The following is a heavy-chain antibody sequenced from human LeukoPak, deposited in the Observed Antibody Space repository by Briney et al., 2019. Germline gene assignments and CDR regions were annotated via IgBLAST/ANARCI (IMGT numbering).Heavy chain of an antibody. J-gene: IGHJ3*02. CDR2: IYWNDDK. D-gene: IGHD3-10*01. CDR3: AHYDYYGSGSYAFDI. Sequence: SGPTLVKPTQTLTLTCTFSGFSLSTSGVGVGWIRQPPGKALEWPALIYWNDDKRYSPSLKSRLTITKDTSKNQVVLTMTNMDPVDTATYYCAHYDYYGSGSYAFDIWGQGTMVTVSS. CDR1: GFSLSTSGVG. V-gene: IGHV2-5*01.